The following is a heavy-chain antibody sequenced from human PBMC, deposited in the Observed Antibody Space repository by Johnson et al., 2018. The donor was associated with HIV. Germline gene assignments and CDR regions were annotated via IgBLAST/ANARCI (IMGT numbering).Heavy chain of an antibody. Sequence: QVQLVESGGGVVQPGRSLRLSCAASGFTFSSYAMHWVRQAPGKGLEWVAVISYDGSNKYYADSVKGRFTISRDNSKNTLYLQMNSLRAEDTAGYYCARVSRSGYYLVRVFDIWGQGTMVTVSS. V-gene: IGHV3-30-3*01. CDR1: GFTFSSYA. J-gene: IGHJ3*02. CDR3: ARVSRSGYYLVRVFDI. CDR2: ISYDGSNK. D-gene: IGHD3-3*01.